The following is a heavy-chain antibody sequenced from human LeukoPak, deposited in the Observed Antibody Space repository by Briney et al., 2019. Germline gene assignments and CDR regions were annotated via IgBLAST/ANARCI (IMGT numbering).Heavy chain of an antibody. Sequence: GGSLRLSRAASGLPFTGYWMHWVPQAPGKGLVWVSRINSDGSSTNYADSVKGRFTISRDNAKNTLFLQMNSLRDEDTAVYYCGNLDTPIAYWGQGALVTVSS. CDR1: GLPFTGYW. CDR2: INSDGSST. CDR3: GNLDTPIAY. D-gene: IGHD2-21*01. J-gene: IGHJ4*02. V-gene: IGHV3-74*01.